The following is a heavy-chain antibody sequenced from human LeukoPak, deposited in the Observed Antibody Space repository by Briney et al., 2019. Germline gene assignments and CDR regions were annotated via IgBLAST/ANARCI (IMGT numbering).Heavy chain of an antibody. V-gene: IGHV4-39*01. CDR1: GGSINSSNYY. D-gene: IGHD6-13*01. J-gene: IGHJ5*02. CDR3: ARHYRRSWYGCLGP. CDR2: IHYTGST. Sequence: SETLSLTCTVSGGSINSSNYYWGWIRPPPGKGLEWIGSIHYTGSTYYNPALKSRVTISVDGSKNQISLRLSTVTAPDMAVYYCARHYRRSWYGCLGPWGQGTLVTVSS.